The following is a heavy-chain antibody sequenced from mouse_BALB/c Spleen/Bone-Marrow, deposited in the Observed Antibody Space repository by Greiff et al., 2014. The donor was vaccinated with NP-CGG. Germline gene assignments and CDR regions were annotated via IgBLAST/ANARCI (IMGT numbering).Heavy chain of an antibody. V-gene: IGHV7-3*02. Sequence: EVQLQQSGGGLVQPGGSLRLSCAASGFTFTAYYMSWVRQPPGKALEWLAFIRNKANGYTTEYSASVKGRFTISRNNSKSIIYLQMNTLRAEDSATYYCARDGRSLYWYFDVWGAGTTVTVSS. CDR3: ARDGRSLYWYFDV. D-gene: IGHD1-1*01. J-gene: IGHJ1*01. CDR1: GFTFTAYY. CDR2: IRNKANGYTT.